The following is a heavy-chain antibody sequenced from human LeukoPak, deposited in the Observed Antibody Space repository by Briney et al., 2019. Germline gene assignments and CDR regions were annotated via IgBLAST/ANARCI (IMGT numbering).Heavy chain of an antibody. V-gene: IGHV1-69*05. J-gene: IGHJ4*02. CDR3: ARSLYYDILTGPVRGGSYFDY. CDR1: GGTFSSYA. D-gene: IGHD3-9*01. CDR2: IIPIFGTA. Sequence: GSSVKVSCKASGGTFSSYAISWVRQAPGQGLEWMGGIIPIFGTANYAQKFQGRVTITTDESTSTTYMELSSLRSEDMAVYYCARSLYYDILTGPVRGGSYFDYWGQGTLVTVSS.